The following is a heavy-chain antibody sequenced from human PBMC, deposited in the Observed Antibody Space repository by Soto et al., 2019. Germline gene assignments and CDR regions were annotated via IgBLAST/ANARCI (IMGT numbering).Heavy chain of an antibody. CDR3: ARGPRLVSDTAMEGAADV. D-gene: IGHD5-18*01. V-gene: IGHV3-21*01. CDR2: ISSSSSYI. Sequence: EVQLVESGGGLVKPGGSLRLSCAASGFTFSSYSMNWVRQAPGKGLEWVSSISSSSSYIYYADSVKGRFTISRDNAKNSLYLQMNSLRAEDTAVYDCARGPRLVSDTAMEGAADVWGQGTTVTVSS. J-gene: IGHJ6*02. CDR1: GFTFSSYS.